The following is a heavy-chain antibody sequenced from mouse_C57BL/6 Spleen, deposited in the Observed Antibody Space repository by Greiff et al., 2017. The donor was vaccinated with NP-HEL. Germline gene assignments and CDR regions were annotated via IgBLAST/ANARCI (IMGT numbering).Heavy chain of an antibody. V-gene: IGHV1-55*01. CDR3: ARDITTVVAKVDY. D-gene: IGHD1-1*01. CDR1: GYTFTSYW. Sequence: QVQLQQPGAELVKPGASVKMSCKASGYTFTSYWITWVKQRPGQGLEWIGDIYPGSGSTNYNEKFKSKATLTVDTSSSTAYMQLSSLTSEDSAVYYCARDITTVVAKVDYWGQGTTHTVSS. CDR2: IYPGSGST. J-gene: IGHJ2*01.